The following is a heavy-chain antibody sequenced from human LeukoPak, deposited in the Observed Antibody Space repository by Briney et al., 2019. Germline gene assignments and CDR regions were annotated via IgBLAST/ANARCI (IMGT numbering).Heavy chain of an antibody. J-gene: IGHJ6*03. CDR1: GGSISSSSYY. Sequence: SETLSLTCTVSGGSISSSSYYWGWIRQPPGKGLEWIGSIYYSGSTYYNPSLKSRVTISVDTSKSQFSLKLSSVTAADAAVYYCARDLLGYCSTTRCSHYYYMDVWGKGTTVTISS. CDR2: IYYSGST. CDR3: ARDLLGYCSTTRCSHYYYMDV. V-gene: IGHV4-39*07. D-gene: IGHD2-2*01.